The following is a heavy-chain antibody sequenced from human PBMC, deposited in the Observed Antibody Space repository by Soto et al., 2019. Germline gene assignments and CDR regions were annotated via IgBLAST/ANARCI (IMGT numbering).Heavy chain of an antibody. CDR3: AREGGLLDWFDP. V-gene: IGHV3-48*02. Sequence: EVHLVESGGGLVQPGGSLRLSCAASGFTFSSYRMNWVRQAPGRGLEWVSYISSSSSTIYYADSEKGRFSISRDNAKHPLYLQIDSLRDEDPSVYYCAREGGLLDWFDPWGQGTLVTVSS. CDR2: ISSSSSTI. J-gene: IGHJ5*02. CDR1: GFTFSSYR.